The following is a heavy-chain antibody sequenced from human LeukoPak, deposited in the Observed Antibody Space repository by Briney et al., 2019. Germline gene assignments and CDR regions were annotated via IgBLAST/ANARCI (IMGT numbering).Heavy chain of an antibody. CDR1: GFTFSSYA. D-gene: IGHD3-22*01. V-gene: IGHV3-23*01. Sequence: GGSLRLSCAASGFTFSSYAMSWVRQAPGKGLEWVSAISGSGGSTYYADSVKGRFTISRDNSKNTLYLQMNSLRAEDTAVYYCAKDTMIVVVITDGFDHWGQGTLVTVSS. CDR2: ISGSGGST. J-gene: IGHJ4*02. CDR3: AKDTMIVVVITDGFDH.